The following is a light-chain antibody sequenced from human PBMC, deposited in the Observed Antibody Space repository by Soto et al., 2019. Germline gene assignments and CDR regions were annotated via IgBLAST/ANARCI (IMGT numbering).Light chain of an antibody. CDR1: QGIRHD. CDR2: AAS. V-gene: IGKV1-6*01. J-gene: IGKJ2*01. Sequence: AIQMTQSPSSLSASVGDRVTITCRASQGIRHDLGWYQQKPGKAPNLLIYAASNLQSGVPSRFSGSGSGTDFTLTISSLQPEDFATYYCLQDYIYPYTFGQGTKLE. CDR3: LQDYIYPYT.